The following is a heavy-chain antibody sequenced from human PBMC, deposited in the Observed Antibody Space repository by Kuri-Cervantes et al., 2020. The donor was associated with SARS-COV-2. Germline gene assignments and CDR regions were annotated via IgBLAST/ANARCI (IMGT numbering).Heavy chain of an antibody. CDR2: IRYDGSNK. J-gene: IGHJ6*02. CDR1: GFALSSHN. D-gene: IGHD5-18*01. Sequence: GESLKISCAASGFALSSHNMNWVRQAPGKGLEWVAFIRYDGSNKYYADSVEGRFTISRDNSKNTLYLQMNSLRAEDTAVYYCAKDPGYSYEYYYYDMDVWGQGTTVTVSS. CDR3: AKDPGYSYEYYYYDMDV. V-gene: IGHV3-30*02.